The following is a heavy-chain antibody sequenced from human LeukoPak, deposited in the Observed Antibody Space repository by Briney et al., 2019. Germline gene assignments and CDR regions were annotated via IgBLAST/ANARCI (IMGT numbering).Heavy chain of an antibody. V-gene: IGHV4-38-2*02. D-gene: IGHD3-10*01. CDR1: GYSISSGYY. CDR3: ARVTRRGSGSYYNGWFDP. J-gene: IGHJ5*02. CDR2: IYHSGST. Sequence: SETLSLTCTVSGYSISSGYYWGWIRQPPGKGLEWIGSIYHSGSTYYNPSLKSRVTISVDTSKNQFSLKLSSVTAADTAVYYCARVTRRGSGSYYNGWFDPWGQGTLVTVSS.